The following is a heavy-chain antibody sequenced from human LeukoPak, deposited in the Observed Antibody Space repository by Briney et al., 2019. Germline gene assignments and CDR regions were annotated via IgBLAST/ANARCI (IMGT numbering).Heavy chain of an antibody. CDR2: IRYDGSNK. CDR1: GFTFSSYG. D-gene: IGHD5-12*01. CDR3: ARGVSSGCDSGPGDY. V-gene: IGHV3-30*02. J-gene: IGHJ4*02. Sequence: GGSLRLSCAASGFTFSSYGMHWVRQAPGKGLEWVTFIRYDGSNKYYADSVKGRFTISRDNSKNTLYLQMNSLRAEDTAVYYCARGVSSGCDSGPGDYWGQGTLVTVSS.